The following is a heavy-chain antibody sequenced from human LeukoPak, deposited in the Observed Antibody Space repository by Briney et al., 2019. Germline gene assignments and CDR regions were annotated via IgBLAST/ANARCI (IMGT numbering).Heavy chain of an antibody. CDR3: AKDPRGSYSRDYYCYRDV. J-gene: IGHJ6*03. Sequence: GGSLRLSCAASGFTFSSYGMHWVRQAPGKGLEWVAVIWYDGSNKYYADSKKGRFTISRDNSKNTLYLQMNSLRAEDAAVYYCAKDPRGSYSRDYYCYRDVWAKGTTVTVSS. D-gene: IGHD1-26*01. CDR2: IWYDGSNK. V-gene: IGHV3-33*06. CDR1: GFTFSSYG.